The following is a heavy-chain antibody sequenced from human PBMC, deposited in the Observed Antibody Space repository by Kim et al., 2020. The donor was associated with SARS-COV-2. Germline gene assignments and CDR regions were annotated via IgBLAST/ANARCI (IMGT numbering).Heavy chain of an antibody. CDR3: ARDPYYYDSSGLDY. Sequence: GGSLRLSCAASGFTFSSYWMSWVRQAPGKGLEWVANIKQDGSEKYYVDSVKGRFTISRDNAKNSLYLQMNSLRAEDTAVYYCARDPYYYDSSGLDYWGQGTLVTVSS. V-gene: IGHV3-7*01. CDR2: IKQDGSEK. CDR1: GFTFSSYW. J-gene: IGHJ4*02. D-gene: IGHD3-22*01.